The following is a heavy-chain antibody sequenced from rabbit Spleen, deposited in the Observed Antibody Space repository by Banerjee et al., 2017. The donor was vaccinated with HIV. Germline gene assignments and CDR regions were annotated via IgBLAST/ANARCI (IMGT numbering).Heavy chain of an antibody. CDR3: ARGGDSWVL. V-gene: IGHV1S40*01. CDR2: IAGSSSGFT. D-gene: IGHD2-1*01. J-gene: IGHJ3*01. Sequence: QSLEESGGGLVKPEGSLTLTCTASGFSFSSSDYICWVRQAPGKGLEWISCIAGSSSGFTYSATWAKGRFTISKTSSTTVTLQMTSLTVADTATYFCARGGDSWVLWGQGTLVTVS. CDR1: GFSFSSSDY.